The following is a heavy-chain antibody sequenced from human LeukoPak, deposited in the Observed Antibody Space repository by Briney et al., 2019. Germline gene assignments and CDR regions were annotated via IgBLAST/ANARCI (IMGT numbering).Heavy chain of an antibody. J-gene: IGHJ4*02. CDR3: ARNPPNYGSGSYPDY. V-gene: IGHV4-4*02. CDR2: IYHTGST. D-gene: IGHD3-10*01. Sequence: PSGTLSLTCAVSGDSISSRNWWSWVRQPPGKGLEWIGEIYHTGSTNYNPSLKSRVTISVDKSKNQFSLNLSSVTAADTAVYYCARNPPNYGSGSYPDYWGQGTLVTVSS. CDR1: GDSISSRNW.